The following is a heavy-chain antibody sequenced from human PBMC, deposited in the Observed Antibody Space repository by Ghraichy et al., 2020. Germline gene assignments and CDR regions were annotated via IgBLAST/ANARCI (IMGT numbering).Heavy chain of an antibody. CDR2: IYHSGST. Sequence: SQTLSLTCTVSGGSISSGGYSWSWIRQPPGKGLEWIGYIYHSGSTYYNPSLKSRVTISVDRSKNQFSLKVTSVTAADTAVYYCARGGFGTPDPTGDYWGQGTLVTVSS. CDR1: GGSISSGGYS. V-gene: IGHV4-30-2*01. D-gene: IGHD3-10*01. CDR3: ARGGFGTPDPTGDY. J-gene: IGHJ4*02.